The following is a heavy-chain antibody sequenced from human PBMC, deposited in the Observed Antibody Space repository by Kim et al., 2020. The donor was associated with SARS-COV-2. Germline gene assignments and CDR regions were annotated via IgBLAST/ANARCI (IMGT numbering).Heavy chain of an antibody. Sequence: ASVKVSCKASGYTFTGYYMHWVRQAPGQGLEWMGRINPNSGGTNYAQKFQGRVTMTRDTSISTAHMELSRLRSDDTAVYYCARDLKLEPTNYYYYYGMDVWGQGTTVTVSS. CDR2: INPNSGGT. D-gene: IGHD1-1*01. J-gene: IGHJ6*02. V-gene: IGHV1-2*06. CDR3: ARDLKLEPTNYYYYYGMDV. CDR1: GYTFTGYY.